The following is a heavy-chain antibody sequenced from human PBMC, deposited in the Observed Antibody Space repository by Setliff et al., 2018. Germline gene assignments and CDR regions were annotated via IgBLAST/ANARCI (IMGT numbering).Heavy chain of an antibody. J-gene: IGHJ4*02. CDR2: ISSDGTSI. CDR1: GLTFSSDA. CDR3: AKCSSWHGHYPHFNY. Sequence: GGSLRLSCAASGLTFSSDAMTWVRQTPGKGLGWVSVISSDGTSIYYADSVKGRFTISRDNSNNTLYLQMSSLRAEDTAVYYCAKCSSWHGHYPHFNYWGQGTLVTVSS. D-gene: IGHD6-13*01. V-gene: IGHV3-23*03.